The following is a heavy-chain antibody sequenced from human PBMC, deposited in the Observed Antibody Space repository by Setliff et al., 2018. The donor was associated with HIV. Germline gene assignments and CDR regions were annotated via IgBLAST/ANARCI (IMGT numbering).Heavy chain of an antibody. CDR1: GDSISTDY. CDR3: ARGRGSSSSWPIDY. J-gene: IGHJ4*02. D-gene: IGHD6-13*01. Sequence: PSETLSLTCTVSGDSISTDYWTWIRQPPGKGLEWIGYIYNSASTYHSPSLESRVTISIDTSKNQFSLKLSSVTAADTAVYFCARGRGSSSSWPIDYWGQGTLVTVSS. CDR2: IYNSAST. V-gene: IGHV4-59*12.